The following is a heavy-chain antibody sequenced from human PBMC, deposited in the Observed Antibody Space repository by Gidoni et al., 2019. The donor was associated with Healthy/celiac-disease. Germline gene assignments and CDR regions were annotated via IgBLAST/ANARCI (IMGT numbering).Heavy chain of an antibody. V-gene: IGHV4-34*01. CDR2: INHSGST. J-gene: IGHJ4*02. CDR1: GGSFSGYY. D-gene: IGHD2-2*03. CDR3: ARGLPLKMDIVVVPARPRAFDY. Sequence: QVQLQQWGAGMLKPSETLSLTCAVYGGSFSGYYWSWIRQPPGKGLEWIGEINHSGSTNYNPSLKSRVTISVDTSKNQFSLKLSSVTAADTAVYYCARGLPLKMDIVVVPARPRAFDYWGQGTLVTVSS.